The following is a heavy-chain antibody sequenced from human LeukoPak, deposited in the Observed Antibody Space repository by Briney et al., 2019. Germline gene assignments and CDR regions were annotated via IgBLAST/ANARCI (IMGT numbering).Heavy chain of an antibody. Sequence: GRSLRLSCAASGFTFSSYGMHRVRQAPGKGLEWVTAISYDGSNKYYADSVKGRFTISRDKNTLYLQMNSLRAEDTAVYYCATGGGGYQDFDYWGQGTLVTVSS. V-gene: IGHV3-30*03. CDR2: ISYDGSNK. J-gene: IGHJ4*02. CDR3: ATGGGGYQDFDY. D-gene: IGHD3-16*01. CDR1: GFTFSSYG.